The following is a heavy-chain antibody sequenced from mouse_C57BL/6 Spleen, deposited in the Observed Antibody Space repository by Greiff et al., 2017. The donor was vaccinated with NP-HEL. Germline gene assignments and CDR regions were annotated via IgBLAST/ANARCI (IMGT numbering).Heavy chain of an antibody. CDR1: GFTFSSYS. CDR2: ISSGGDYI. J-gene: IGHJ2*01. D-gene: IGHD1-2*01. Sequence: EVQGVESGDGLVKPGGSLKLSCAASGFTFSSYSMSWVRQTPEKRLEWVAYISSGGDYIYYADTVKGRFTISRDNARNTLYLQISRLKSEDTAMYYCTREGGPPTAVCFDYWGQGTTLTDSS. V-gene: IGHV5-9-1*02. CDR3: TREGGPPTAVCFDY.